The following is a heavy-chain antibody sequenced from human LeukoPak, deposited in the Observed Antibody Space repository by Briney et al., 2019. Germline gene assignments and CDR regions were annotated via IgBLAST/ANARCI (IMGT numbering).Heavy chain of an antibody. D-gene: IGHD3-22*01. CDR1: GFTFSTYS. Sequence: PGGSLRLSCGASGFTFSTYSMNWVRQAPGKGLEWVSYITSSSSTIYYADSVRGRFTISRDNAKNSLYLQMNSLRDEDTAVYYCARVDWMIGAFDIWGQGTMVTVSS. CDR3: ARVDWMIGAFDI. CDR2: ITSSSSTI. J-gene: IGHJ3*02. V-gene: IGHV3-48*02.